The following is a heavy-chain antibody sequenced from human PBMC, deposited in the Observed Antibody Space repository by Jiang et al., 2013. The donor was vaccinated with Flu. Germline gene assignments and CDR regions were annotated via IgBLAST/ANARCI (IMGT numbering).Heavy chain of an antibody. Sequence: GYYWSWIRQPPGKGLEWIGEINHSGSTNYNPSLKSRVTISVDTSKNQFSLKLSSVTAADTAVYYCARGFGMDVWGQGTTVTVSS. V-gene: IGHV4-34*01. J-gene: IGHJ6*02. CDR2: INHSGST. CDR3: ARGFGMDV. CDR1: GYY.